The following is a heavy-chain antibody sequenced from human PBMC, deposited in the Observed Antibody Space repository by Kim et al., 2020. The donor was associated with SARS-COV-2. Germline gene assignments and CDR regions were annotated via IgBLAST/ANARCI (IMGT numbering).Heavy chain of an antibody. CDR2: IYYSGST. V-gene: IGHV4-39*01. J-gene: IGHJ4*02. CDR1: GGSISSSSYY. D-gene: IGHD2-21*02. Sequence: SETLSLTCTVSGGSISSSSYYWGWIRQPPGKGLEWIGSIYYSGSTYYNPSLKSRVTISVDTSKNQFSLKLSSVTAADTAVYYCARLGIVVVTAPGYFDYWGQGTLVTVSS. CDR3: ARLGIVVVTAPGYFDY.